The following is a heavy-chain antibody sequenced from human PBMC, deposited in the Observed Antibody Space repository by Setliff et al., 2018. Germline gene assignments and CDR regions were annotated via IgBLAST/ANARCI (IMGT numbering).Heavy chain of an antibody. CDR1: GYSISSGYY. Sequence: PSETLSLTCAVSGYSISSGYYWGRIRQPPGKGLEWIGSIYHSGSTYYNPSLKSRVTISVDTSKNQFSLKLSSVTAADTAVYYCARTLLLSPYYFDYWGQGTLVTVSS. CDR3: ARTLLLSPYYFDY. D-gene: IGHD2-21*01. J-gene: IGHJ4*02. V-gene: IGHV4-38-2*01. CDR2: IYHSGST.